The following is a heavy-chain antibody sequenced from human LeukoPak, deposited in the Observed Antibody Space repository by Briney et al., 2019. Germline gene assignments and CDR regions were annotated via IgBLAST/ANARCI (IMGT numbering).Heavy chain of an antibody. CDR1: GFIFSSYR. J-gene: IGHJ5*02. D-gene: IGHD3-22*01. CDR3: ATISVYYYDSSGYSPLDR. Sequence: GGSLRLSCEASGFIFSSYRMNWVRQAPGKGLEWVSHINAMSTTIYYADSVKGRFTISRDNAKNSLHLQMDSLRAEDTAVYYCATISVYYYDSSGYSPLDRWGQGTLVTVSS. CDR2: INAMSTTI. V-gene: IGHV3-48*04.